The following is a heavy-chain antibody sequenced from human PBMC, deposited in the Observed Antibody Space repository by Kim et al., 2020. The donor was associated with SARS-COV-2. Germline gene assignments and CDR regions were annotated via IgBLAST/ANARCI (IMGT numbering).Heavy chain of an antibody. D-gene: IGHD1-7*01. CDR2: VYYTGDT. V-gene: IGHV4-39*01. CDR3: ARPSSRFWDYAL. J-gene: IGHJ4*02. CDR1: GGSISTAFY. Sequence: SETLSLTCTVSGGSISTAFYWGWIRQPPGKGLEWIGSVYYTGDTYYSPSLKGRVTIYVDTSKNQFSLDVNSVTAADTAMYYCARPSSRFWDYALWGQGTLVTVFS.